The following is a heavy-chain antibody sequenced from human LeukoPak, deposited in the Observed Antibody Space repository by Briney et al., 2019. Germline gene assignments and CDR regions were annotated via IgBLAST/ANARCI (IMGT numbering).Heavy chain of an antibody. CDR2: IYTSGST. CDR1: GGSISSYY. CDR3: ARVVSSFSYYYYMDV. D-gene: IGHD6-13*01. V-gene: IGHV4-4*07. Sequence: SETLSLTCTVSGGSISSYYWSWTRQPAGKGLEWIGRIYTSGSTNYNPSLKSRVTMSVDTSKNQFSLKLSSVTAADTAVYYCARVVSSFSYYYYMDVWGKGTTVTISS. J-gene: IGHJ6*03.